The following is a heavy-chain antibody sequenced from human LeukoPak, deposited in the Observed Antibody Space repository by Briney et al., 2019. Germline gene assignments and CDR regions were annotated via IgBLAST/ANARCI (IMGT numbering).Heavy chain of an antibody. D-gene: IGHD5-18*01. V-gene: IGHV3-53*04. J-gene: IGHJ4*02. CDR3: ARGVLGYSYGFDY. Sequence: GGSLRLSCAASGFXVSSNYISWVREAPGKGLKWVSVIFSGGTTYYADSVKGRFTISRHNSENTLYLQMNSLRGEDTAVYYCARGVLGYSYGFDYWGQGILVTVSS. CDR1: GFXVSSNY. CDR2: IFSGGTT.